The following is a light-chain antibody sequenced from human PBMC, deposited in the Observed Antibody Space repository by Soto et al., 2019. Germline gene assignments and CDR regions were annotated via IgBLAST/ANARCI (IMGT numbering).Light chain of an antibody. CDR3: QQVHNWPLS. J-gene: IGKJ2*01. Sequence: EIVMTQSPATLSVSPGESATLSCRASQSISSELAWYQQKPGQPPRLLISGASTRATVFPDRFAGSGSGSDFALTISGLQSEEFAVYYCQQVHNWPLSFGQGTRL. CDR1: QSISSE. V-gene: IGKV3-15*01. CDR2: GAS.